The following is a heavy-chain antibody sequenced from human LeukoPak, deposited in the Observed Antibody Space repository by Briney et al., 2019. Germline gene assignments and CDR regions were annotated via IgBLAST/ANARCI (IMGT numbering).Heavy chain of an antibody. J-gene: IGHJ4*02. Sequence: PGGSLRLSCAASGFSFTNYAMTWVRQAPGKGLEWVSSISGSGTNTYYADSVKGRFTISRDTSNNSLFLQMNSLRADDTAVYYCAKSPGSSGWLFDSWGQGTLVTVSS. CDR2: ISGSGTNT. D-gene: IGHD6-19*01. CDR1: GFSFTNYA. V-gene: IGHV3-23*01. CDR3: AKSPGSSGWLFDS.